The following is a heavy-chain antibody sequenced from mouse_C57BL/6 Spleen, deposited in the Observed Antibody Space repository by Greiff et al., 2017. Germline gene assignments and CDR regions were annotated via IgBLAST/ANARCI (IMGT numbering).Heavy chain of an antibody. CDR1: GYTFTSYW. CDR3: AREGYYGSSYGYYAMDY. CDR2: IHPNSGST. J-gene: IGHJ4*01. Sequence: VQLQQSGAELVKPGASVKLSCKASGYTFTSYWMHWVKQRPGQGLEWIGMIHPNSGSTNYNEKFKSKATLTVDKSSSTAYMQLSSLTSEDSAVYYCAREGYYGSSYGYYAMDYWGQGTSVTVSS. V-gene: IGHV1-64*01. D-gene: IGHD1-1*01.